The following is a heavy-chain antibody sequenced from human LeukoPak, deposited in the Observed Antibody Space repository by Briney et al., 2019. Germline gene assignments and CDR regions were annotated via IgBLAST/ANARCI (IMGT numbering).Heavy chain of an antibody. CDR3: ARGWFGEYDY. J-gene: IGHJ4*02. V-gene: IGHV4-30-2*01. CDR1: GGSISSGGYY. CDR2: IYHSGST. Sequence: PSETLSLTCTVSGGSISSGGYYWSWIRQPPGKGLEWIGYIYHSGSTYYNPSLKSRVTISVDTSKNQFSLKLSSVTAADTAVYYCARGWFGEYDYWGQGTLVTVSS. D-gene: IGHD3-10*01.